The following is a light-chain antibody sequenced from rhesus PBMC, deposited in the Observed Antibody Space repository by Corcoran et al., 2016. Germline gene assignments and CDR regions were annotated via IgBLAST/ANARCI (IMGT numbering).Light chain of an antibody. CDR2: RAS. J-gene: IGKJ3*01. Sequence: DIQMTQSPSSLSASVGDRVTITCRASQGISNWLAWYQPKPGKAPKLLIYRASNLETGVTSRFSGSGSGTDFTLTISSLQPEDIATYYCQQHDNSPFTFGPGTKLDIK. CDR1: QGISNW. CDR3: QQHDNSPFT. V-gene: IGKV1-69*01.